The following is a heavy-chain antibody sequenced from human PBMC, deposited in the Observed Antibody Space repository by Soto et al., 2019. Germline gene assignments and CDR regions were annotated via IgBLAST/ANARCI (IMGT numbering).Heavy chain of an antibody. CDR3: ARGDILTGYYMRNAFDI. Sequence: GASVKVSCKASGYTFTGYYMHWVRQAPGQGLEWMGWINPNSGGTNYAQKFQGWVTMTRDTSISTAYMELSRLRSDDTAVYYCARGDILTGYYMRNAFDIWGQGTMVTVSS. CDR1: GYTFTGYY. J-gene: IGHJ3*02. V-gene: IGHV1-2*04. CDR2: INPNSGGT. D-gene: IGHD3-9*01.